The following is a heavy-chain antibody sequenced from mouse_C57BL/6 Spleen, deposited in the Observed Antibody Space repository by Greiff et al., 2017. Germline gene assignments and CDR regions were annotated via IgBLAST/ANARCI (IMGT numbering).Heavy chain of an antibody. CDR3: AREASGSYPYFDV. V-gene: IGHV5-16*01. CDR1: GFTFSDYY. CDR2: INYDGSST. D-gene: IGHD1-1*02. Sequence: EVKLVESEGGLVQPGSSMKLSCTASGFTFSDYYMAWVRQVPEKGLEWVANINYDGSSTYYLDSLKSRFIISRDNAKNILYLQMSSLKSEDTATYYCAREASGSYPYFDVWGTGTTVTVSS. J-gene: IGHJ1*03.